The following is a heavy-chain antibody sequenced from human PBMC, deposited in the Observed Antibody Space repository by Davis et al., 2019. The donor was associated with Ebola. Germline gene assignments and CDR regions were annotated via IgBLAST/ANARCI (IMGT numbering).Heavy chain of an antibody. CDR2: ISRSSSYI. CDR1: GFTFSSYS. V-gene: IGHV3-21*01. J-gene: IGHJ5*01. D-gene: IGHD3-10*01. Sequence: GESLKISCAASGFTFSSYSMNWVRQAPGKGLEWVSSISRSSSYIYYADSVKGRFTISRDNAKNSLYLQMNSLRAEDTAVYYCARGGRDNWFDSWGQGTLVTVSS. CDR3: ARGGRDNWFDS.